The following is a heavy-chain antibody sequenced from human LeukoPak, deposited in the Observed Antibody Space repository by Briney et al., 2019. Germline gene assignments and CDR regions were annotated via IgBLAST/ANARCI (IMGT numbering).Heavy chain of an antibody. Sequence: ASVKVSCTASGYTFTSYGISWVRQAPGQGLEWMGWINPNSGGTNYAQKFQGRVTMTRDTSISTAYMELSRLRSDDTAVYYCARGLYDYVWGSNDAFDIWGQGTMVTVSS. D-gene: IGHD3-16*01. CDR1: GYTFTSYG. CDR3: ARGLYDYVWGSNDAFDI. V-gene: IGHV1-2*02. CDR2: INPNSGGT. J-gene: IGHJ3*02.